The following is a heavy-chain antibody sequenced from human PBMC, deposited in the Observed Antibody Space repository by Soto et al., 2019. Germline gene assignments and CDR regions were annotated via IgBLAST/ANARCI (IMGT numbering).Heavy chain of an antibody. J-gene: IGHJ4*02. V-gene: IGHV3-33*01. CDR2: IWYDGSNK. Sequence: GGSLRLSCAASGFTFSSYGMHWVRQAPGKGLEWVAVIWYDGSNKYYADSVKGRFTISSDNSKNTLYLQMNSLRADDRAVYYCARDHAPRVSATITDYWGQGTLVTVSS. CDR1: GFTFSSYG. CDR3: ARDHAPRVSATITDY. D-gene: IGHD5-12*01.